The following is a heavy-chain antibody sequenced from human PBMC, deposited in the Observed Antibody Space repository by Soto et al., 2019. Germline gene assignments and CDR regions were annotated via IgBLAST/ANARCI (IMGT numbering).Heavy chain of an antibody. D-gene: IGHD6-13*01. V-gene: IGHV4-34*01. J-gene: IGHJ4*02. CDR3: ARSFGVAAAGPFDY. Sequence: XXTLSLPFAVYGGSFSGYYSRWILQPPGKGLEWIGEINHSGSTNYNPSLKSRVTISVDTSKNQSSLKLSSVTAADTAVYYCARSFGVAAAGPFDYWGQGTLVTVSS. CDR1: GGSFSGYY. CDR2: INHSGST.